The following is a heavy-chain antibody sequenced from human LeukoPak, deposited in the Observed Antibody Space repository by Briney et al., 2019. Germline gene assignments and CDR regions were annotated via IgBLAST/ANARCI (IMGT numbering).Heavy chain of an antibody. CDR3: SRESGPFCPFGY. CDR1: GGPISSHYW. Sequence: SETLSLTCTVSGGPISSHYWSWVRQPPGQGLEWIGEISLAGQTNYNPSLNGRVTMSLDKSSNQLSLHLTSVTAADTATYFCSRESGPFCPFGYWGQGTLAIVSS. J-gene: IGHJ4*02. V-gene: IGHV4-4*02. CDR2: ISLAGQT. D-gene: IGHD1-26*01.